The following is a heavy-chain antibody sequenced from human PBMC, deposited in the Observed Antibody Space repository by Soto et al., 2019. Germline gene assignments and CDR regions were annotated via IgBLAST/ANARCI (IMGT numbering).Heavy chain of an antibody. J-gene: IGHJ6*02. Sequence: QVQLVQSGAEVKKPGSSVKVSCKASGGTFSSYAVNWVRQAPGQGLEWMGGIIPFFGTSNYAQKFQGRVTITADESTSTDYMELRSLRSEDTAVYYCARVGYSTNYGMAVWGQGTTVTVSS. CDR3: ARVGYSTNYGMAV. V-gene: IGHV1-69*01. CDR1: GGTFSSYA. CDR2: IIPFFGTS. D-gene: IGHD6-13*01.